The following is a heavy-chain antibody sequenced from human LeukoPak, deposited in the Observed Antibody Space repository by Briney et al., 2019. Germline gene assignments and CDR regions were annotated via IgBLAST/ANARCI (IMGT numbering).Heavy chain of an antibody. CDR1: GGPIKRSSYY. CDR3: TRDRSSTFDF. Sequence: SETLSLTCNVSGVSGGPIKRSSYYWGWIRQPPGKGLEWIGSIYYTGNTYYNPSLKSRVTISIDTSKNQFSLKLTSVTAADTAVYYCTRDRSSTFDFWGPGTLVAVSS. J-gene: IGHJ4*02. CDR2: IYYTGNT. D-gene: IGHD6-13*01. V-gene: IGHV4-39*07.